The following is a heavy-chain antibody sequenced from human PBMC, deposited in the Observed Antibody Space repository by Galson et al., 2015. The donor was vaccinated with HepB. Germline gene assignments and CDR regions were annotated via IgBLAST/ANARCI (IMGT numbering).Heavy chain of an antibody. V-gene: IGHV3-33*06. Sequence: SLRLSCAASGFSFSNYGMHWVRQAPGKGLEWVAVIWYDGSKKYYVDSVKGRFTISRDNSKNTLYLQMNSLRAEDTAVYYCAKDLGGKRAYYGMDVWRQGNTVTVSS. CDR3: AKDLGGKRAYYGMDV. J-gene: IGHJ6*02. CDR2: IWYDGSKK. CDR1: GFSFSNYG. D-gene: IGHD1-26*01.